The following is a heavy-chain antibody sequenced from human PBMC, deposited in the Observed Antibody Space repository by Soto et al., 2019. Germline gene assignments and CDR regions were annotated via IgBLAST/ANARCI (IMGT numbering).Heavy chain of an antibody. J-gene: IGHJ3*02. CDR1: GGSFSSGSYS. D-gene: IGHD3-10*01. V-gene: IGHV4-31*03. Sequence: QVQLQESGPGLVKPSQTLSLTCTVSGGSFSSGSYSWSWIRQLPGRGLEWMGYIYDSGSTFYRPSLKSRVNILMDRSKNEFSLELNSVTAADTAVYYCTIGPIGRVSDIWGQGTVVTVSS. CDR2: IYDSGST. CDR3: TIGPIGRVSDI.